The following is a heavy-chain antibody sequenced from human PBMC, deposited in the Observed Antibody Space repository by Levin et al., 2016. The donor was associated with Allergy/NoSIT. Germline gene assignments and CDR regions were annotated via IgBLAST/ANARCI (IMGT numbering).Heavy chain of an antibody. Sequence: GGSLRLSCGASGFSFSSYSMYWVRQAPGKGLEWVSAISPNGRRPFYADSLRGRFTISRDNSKNILYLQMNGLRVDDSAVYHCAKEGGIVGSGDYWGQGTLVTVSS. D-gene: IGHD1-26*01. CDR1: GFSFSSYS. V-gene: IGHV3-23*01. CDR2: ISPNGRRP. CDR3: AKEGGIVGSGDY. J-gene: IGHJ4*02.